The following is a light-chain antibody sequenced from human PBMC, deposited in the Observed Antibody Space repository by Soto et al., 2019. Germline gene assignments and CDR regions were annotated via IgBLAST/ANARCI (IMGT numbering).Light chain of an antibody. CDR3: QQYGSSPSWT. CDR2: GAS. J-gene: IGKJ1*01. V-gene: IGKV3-20*01. CDR1: QSVSSSY. Sequence: EIVLTQSPGTLSLSPGERATLSCRASQSVSSSYLAWYQQKPGQAPRLLIYGASSMATGIPDRFSGSGSGTDFTLTISRLEPEGLAVYYCQQYGSSPSWTFGQGTKVEIK.